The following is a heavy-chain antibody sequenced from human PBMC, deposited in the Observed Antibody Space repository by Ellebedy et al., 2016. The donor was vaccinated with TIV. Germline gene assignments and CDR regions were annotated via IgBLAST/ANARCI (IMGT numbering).Heavy chain of an antibody. V-gene: IGHV3-48*01. J-gene: IGHJ5*02. CDR1: GFTFSSYS. CDR3: AREACSGGSCYVLGPHFDP. Sequence: GGSLRLXXAASGFTFSSYSMNWVRQAPGKGLEWVSYISSSSSTIYYADSVKGRFTIARDNAKNSLYLQMNSLRAEDTAVYYCAREACSGGSCYVLGPHFDPWGQGTLVTVSS. CDR2: ISSSSSTI. D-gene: IGHD2-15*01.